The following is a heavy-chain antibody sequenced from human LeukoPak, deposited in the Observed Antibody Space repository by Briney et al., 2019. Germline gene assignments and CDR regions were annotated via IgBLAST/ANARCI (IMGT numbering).Heavy chain of an antibody. CDR3: ARDNVDFDY. V-gene: IGHV4-34*01. CDR1: GGSFSGYY. Sequence: SETLSLTCAVYGGSFSGYYWSWIRQPPGKGLEWGGEINHSGSTNYNPSLKSRVTISVDTSKNQFSLKLSSVTAADTAVYYCARDNVDFDYWGQGTLVTVSS. CDR2: INHSGST. D-gene: IGHD5-12*01. J-gene: IGHJ4*02.